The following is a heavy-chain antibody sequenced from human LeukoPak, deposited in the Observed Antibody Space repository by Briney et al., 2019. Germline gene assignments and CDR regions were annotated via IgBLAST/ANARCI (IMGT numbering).Heavy chain of an antibody. V-gene: IGHV3-30*03. CDR1: GFTFSIFG. J-gene: IGHJ4*02. CDR2: ISHTGNNR. CDR3: AAGYSSGWRNLIDY. D-gene: IGHD6-19*01. Sequence: GRSLRLSCAASGFTFSIFGMHWVRQAPGKGLEWVALISHTGNNRYYADSVKGRFSISRDNSKNTMYLQMDSLRAGDTAVYYCAAGYSSGWRNLIDYWGQGTLVTVSS.